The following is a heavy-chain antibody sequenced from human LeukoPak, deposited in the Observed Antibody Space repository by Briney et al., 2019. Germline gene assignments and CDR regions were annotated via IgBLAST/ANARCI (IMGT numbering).Heavy chain of an antibody. Sequence: SETLSLTCAVYGGSFSGHYWSWIRQPPGKGLEWIGEINHSGSTNYNPSLKSRVTISIDTSKNQFSLKLSAVTAADTAVYYCARVWYYGSGTNSDLYYYYYMDVWGRGTTVTVSS. V-gene: IGHV4-34*01. CDR2: INHSGST. CDR3: ARVWYYGSGTNSDLYYYYYMDV. J-gene: IGHJ6*03. D-gene: IGHD3-10*01. CDR1: GGSFSGHY.